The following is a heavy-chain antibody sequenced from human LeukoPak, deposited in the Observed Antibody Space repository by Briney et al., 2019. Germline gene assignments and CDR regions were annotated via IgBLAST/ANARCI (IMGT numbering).Heavy chain of an antibody. V-gene: IGHV1-8*03. CDR1: GYTFTSYD. CDR3: ARASLWGDWFDP. D-gene: IGHD5-18*01. CDR2: MNPNSGNT. J-gene: IGHJ5*02. Sequence: GASVKVSCKASGYTFTSYDTNWVRQATGQGLEWMGWMNPNSGNTGYAQKFQGRVTITRNTSISTAYMELSSLRSEDTAVYYCARASLWGDWFDPWGQGTLVTVSS.